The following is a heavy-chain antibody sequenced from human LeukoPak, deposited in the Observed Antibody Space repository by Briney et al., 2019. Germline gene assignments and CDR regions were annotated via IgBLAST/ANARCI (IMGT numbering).Heavy chain of an antibody. V-gene: IGHV4-59*01. CDR2: IYYSGST. CDR1: GGSITSYY. J-gene: IGHJ4*02. Sequence: PSETLSLTCTVSGGSITSYYWSWIRQPPGKGLEWIGSIYYSGSTNYNPSLKSRVTISVDTSKNQFSLKLSPVTAADTALYYCARENGYRYDYWGQGTLVTVSS. CDR3: ARENGYRYDY. D-gene: IGHD5-18*01.